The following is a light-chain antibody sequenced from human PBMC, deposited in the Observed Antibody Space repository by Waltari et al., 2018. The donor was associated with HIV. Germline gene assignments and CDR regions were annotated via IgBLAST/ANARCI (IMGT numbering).Light chain of an antibody. V-gene: IGLV2-8*01. Sequence: QSALTQPPSASGSHGQSVTISCTGTSSDIGDSDYVSWYQQHPGKAPKLIISEVNKRASGVPDRFSGSKSGNPASLTVSGLQAEDEADDYCSSDVPTKDLCVLFGGGTKLTVL. CDR1: SSDIGDSDY. CDR3: SSDVPTKDLCVL. J-gene: IGLJ2*01. CDR2: EVN.